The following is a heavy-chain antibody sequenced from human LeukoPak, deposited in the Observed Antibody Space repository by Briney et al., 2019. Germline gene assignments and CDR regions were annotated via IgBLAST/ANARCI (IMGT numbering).Heavy chain of an antibody. Sequence: SETLSLTCAVYGGSFSGYYWSWIRQPPGKGLEWIGEINHSGSTNYNPSLKSRVTISIDTSKNQFSLKLSSVTAADTAVYYCARGSPLGQNWFDPWGQGTLVTVSS. CDR3: ARGSPLGQNWFDP. CDR1: GGSFSGYY. CDR2: INHSGST. J-gene: IGHJ5*02. V-gene: IGHV4-34*01.